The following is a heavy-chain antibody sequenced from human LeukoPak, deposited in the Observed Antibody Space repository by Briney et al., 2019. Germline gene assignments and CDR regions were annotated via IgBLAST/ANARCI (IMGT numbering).Heavy chain of an antibody. J-gene: IGHJ4*02. V-gene: IGHV3-69-1*01. D-gene: IGHD3-10*01. Sequence: GGSLRLSCAASGFTFSDYNMNWVRQAPGKGLEWVSGIFGSGGSTHYADSVKGRFTISRDNAKNSLYLQINSLRAEDTAVYYCAGGWSLTPPLDYWGQGTLVTVSS. CDR3: AGGWSLTPPLDY. CDR2: IFGSGGST. CDR1: GFTFSDYN.